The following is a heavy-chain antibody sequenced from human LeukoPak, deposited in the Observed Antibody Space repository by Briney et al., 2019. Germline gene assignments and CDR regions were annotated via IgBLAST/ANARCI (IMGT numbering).Heavy chain of an antibody. CDR1: GGSISSSNHY. Sequence: SETLSLTCTVSGGSISSSNHYWGWIRQPPGKGLEWIGNIYYSGSTYYNPSLNSRVTISVDTSKNQFSLKVYSMTAADTAVYYCARTLEATGRVGRYFDDWGQGTLVTVSS. V-gene: IGHV4-39*01. D-gene: IGHD1-26*01. CDR3: ARTLEATGRVGRYFDD. CDR2: IYYSGST. J-gene: IGHJ4*02.